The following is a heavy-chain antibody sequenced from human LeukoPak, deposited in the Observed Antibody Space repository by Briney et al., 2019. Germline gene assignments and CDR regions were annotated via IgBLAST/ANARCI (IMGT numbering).Heavy chain of an antibody. CDR2: IFPSGGEI. J-gene: IGHJ5*02. V-gene: IGHV3-23*01. CDR3: ATYRQVLLPFKS. CDR1: GFTFSTFA. Sequence: GGSLRLSCAASGFTFSTFAMIWVRQPPGKGLEWVSSIFPSGGEIHYADSVKGRFTIFRDNSKSTLTLQMNSLRAEDTAIYYCATYRQVLLPFKSWGQGTLVTVSS. D-gene: IGHD2-8*02.